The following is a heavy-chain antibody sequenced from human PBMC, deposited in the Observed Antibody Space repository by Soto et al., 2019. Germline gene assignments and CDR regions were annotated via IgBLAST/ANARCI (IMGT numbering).Heavy chain of an antibody. J-gene: IGHJ6*02. Sequence: ASVKVSCKASGYTFTGYYMHWVRQAPGQGLEWMGWINPNSGGTNYAQKYQGWVTMTRDTSISTAYMELSRLRSDDTAVYYCARGVSLWFGELSAYYYGMDVWGQGTTVTVSS. CDR1: GYTFTGYY. CDR2: INPNSGGT. D-gene: IGHD3-10*01. V-gene: IGHV1-2*04. CDR3: ARGVSLWFGELSAYYYGMDV.